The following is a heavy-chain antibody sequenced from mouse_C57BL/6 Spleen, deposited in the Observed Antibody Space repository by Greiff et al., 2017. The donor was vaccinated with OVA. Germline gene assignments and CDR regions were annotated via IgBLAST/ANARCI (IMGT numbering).Heavy chain of an antibody. CDR1: GYAFSSSW. V-gene: IGHV1-82*01. J-gene: IGHJ2*01. D-gene: IGHD2-10*02. CDR2: IYPGDGDT. CDR3: ARWYGTGGYFDD. Sequence: QVQLQQSGPELVKPGASVKISCKASGYAFSSSWMNWVKQRPGKGLEWIGRIYPGDGDTNYNGKFKGKATLTADKSSSTAYMQLSSLTSEDSAVYFCARWYGTGGYFDDWGQGTTLTVSS.